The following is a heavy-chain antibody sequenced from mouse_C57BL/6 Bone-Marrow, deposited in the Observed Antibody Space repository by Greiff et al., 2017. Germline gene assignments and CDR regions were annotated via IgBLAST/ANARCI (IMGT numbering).Heavy chain of an antibody. J-gene: IGHJ2*01. CDR2: ISYDGSN. Sequence: EVQLQESGPGLVKPSQSLSLTCSVTGYSITRGYFWNWIRPFPGNILEWMGYISYDGSNNYNSPLTNRISITRDTSKNQFFLKLNAVTTEDTATYYCAREGTRDYWGQGTTLTVSS. V-gene: IGHV3-6*01. CDR1: GYSITRGYF. D-gene: IGHD3-3*01. CDR3: AREGTRDY.